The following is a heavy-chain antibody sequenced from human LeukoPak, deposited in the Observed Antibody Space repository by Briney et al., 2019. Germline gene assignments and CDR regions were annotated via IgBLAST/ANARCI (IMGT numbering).Heavy chain of an antibody. CDR2: ISGSGDST. Sequence: PGGSLRLSCAASGFTFNTYALSWVRQAPGKGLEWVSVISGSGDSTFYADSVKGRFTISRDNSKNTLYLQMNSLSAEDTAVYYCARDPNGDYLGAFDFWGQGTMVTVSS. D-gene: IGHD4-17*01. CDR3: ARDPNGDYLGAFDF. J-gene: IGHJ3*01. CDR1: GFTFNTYA. V-gene: IGHV3-23*01.